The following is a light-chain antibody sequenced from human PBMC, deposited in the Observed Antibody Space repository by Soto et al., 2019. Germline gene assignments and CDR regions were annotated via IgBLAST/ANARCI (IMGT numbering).Light chain of an antibody. CDR2: DAY. V-gene: IGKV3-11*01. CDR1: ETVSSY. CDR3: QQRHMWPIT. Sequence: DIVFTESPVTLSLSPGDRASLSCRASETVSSYLLWYQQKPGQAPRLLIYDAYNRATGIPPRFSGSGSGTDFTLTISSLEPEDSAVYYCQQRHMWPITFGQGTRLEIK. J-gene: IGKJ5*01.